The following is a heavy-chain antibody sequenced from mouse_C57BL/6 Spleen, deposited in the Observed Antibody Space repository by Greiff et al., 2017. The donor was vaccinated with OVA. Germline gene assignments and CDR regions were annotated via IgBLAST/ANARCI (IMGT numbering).Heavy chain of an antibody. V-gene: IGHV5-12*01. Sequence: DVMLVESGGGLVQPGGSLKLSCAASGFTFSDYYMYWVRQTPEKRLEWVAYISNGGGSTYYPDTVKGRFTISRDNAKNTLYLQMSRLKSEDTAMYYCARQSGGDYFDYWGQGTTLTVSS. CDR3: ARQSGGDYFDY. D-gene: IGHD1-3*01. CDR1: GFTFSDYY. J-gene: IGHJ2*01. CDR2: ISNGGGST.